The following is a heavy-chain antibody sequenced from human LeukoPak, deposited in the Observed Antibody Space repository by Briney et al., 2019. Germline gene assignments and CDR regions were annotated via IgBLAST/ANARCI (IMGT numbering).Heavy chain of an antibody. Sequence: SETLSLTCTVSGGSISSYYWSWIRQPAGKGLEWIGRIYSSGSATYNPSLKSRVTMSVDTPKNQFSLRLSSVTAADTAVYYCARHVAATHYYYYYMDVWGKGTTVTVSS. J-gene: IGHJ6*03. V-gene: IGHV4-4*07. D-gene: IGHD6-13*01. CDR2: IYSSGSA. CDR1: GGSISSYY. CDR3: ARHVAATHYYYYYMDV.